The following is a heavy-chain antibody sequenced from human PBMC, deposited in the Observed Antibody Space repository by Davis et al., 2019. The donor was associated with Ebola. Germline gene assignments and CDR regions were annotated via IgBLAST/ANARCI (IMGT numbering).Heavy chain of an antibody. Sequence: GGSLRLSCAASGFSFRDFYMNWIRQSPGKGLEWISYISGSGSTVFYADSVRGRFSISRDNAKNSVLLQMNSLRAEDTALYYCARAWALELRWFDPWGQGTLVTVSS. D-gene: IGHD1-7*01. CDR3: ARAWALELRWFDP. J-gene: IGHJ5*02. V-gene: IGHV3-11*01. CDR2: ISGSGSTV. CDR1: GFSFRDFY.